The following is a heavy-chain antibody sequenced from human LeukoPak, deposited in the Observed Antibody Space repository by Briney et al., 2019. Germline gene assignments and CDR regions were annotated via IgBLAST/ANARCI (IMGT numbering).Heavy chain of an antibody. CDR2: ISSSSSYI. J-gene: IGHJ4*02. CDR3: AREGGWADLYFDY. D-gene: IGHD3-16*01. Sequence: PGGSLRLSCAASGFTFSSYSMNWVRQAPGKGLEWVSSISSSSSYIYYADSVKGRFTISRDNAKNSLYLQMNSLRAEDTAVYYCAREGGWADLYFDYWGQGTLVTVSS. CDR1: GFTFSSYS. V-gene: IGHV3-21*01.